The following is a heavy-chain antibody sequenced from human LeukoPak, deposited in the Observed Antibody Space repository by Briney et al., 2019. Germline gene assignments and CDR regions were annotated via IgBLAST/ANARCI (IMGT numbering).Heavy chain of an antibody. CDR1: GFTFSSYS. CDR3: ASFRELDY. D-gene: IGHD2/OR15-2a*01. V-gene: IGHV3-48*01. CDR2: ISSSSSTI. J-gene: IGHJ4*02. Sequence: PGGSLRLSCAASGFTFSSYSMNWVRLAPGKGLEWVSYISSSSSTIYYADSVNGRFTNSRDNDKNSLYLQMNSLRAEDKAVYYWASFRELDYWGQGTLVTVSS.